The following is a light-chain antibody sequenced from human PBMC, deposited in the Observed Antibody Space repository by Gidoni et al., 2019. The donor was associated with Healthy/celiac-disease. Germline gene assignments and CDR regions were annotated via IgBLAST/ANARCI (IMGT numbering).Light chain of an antibody. Sequence: EIVLTQSPATLSLSPGERATLSCRASQSVSSYLAWYQQKPGQAPRLLIYDASNRATGIPARVSGSGSGTDFTLTISSREPEDFAVYYCQQRSNWPPGTFGGGTKVEIK. V-gene: IGKV3-11*01. CDR3: QQRSNWPPGT. J-gene: IGKJ4*01. CDR1: QSVSSY. CDR2: DAS.